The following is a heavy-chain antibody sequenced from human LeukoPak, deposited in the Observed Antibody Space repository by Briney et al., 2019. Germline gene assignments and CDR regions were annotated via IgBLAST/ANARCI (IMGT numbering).Heavy chain of an antibody. D-gene: IGHD3-10*01. V-gene: IGHV4-34*01. CDR1: GGSFSGYY. J-gene: IGHJ5*02. Sequence: KSSETLSLTCAVYGGSFSGYYWSWIRQPPGKGLEWIGEINHSGSTNYNPSLKSRVTISVDTSKNQFSLKLSSVTAADTAVYYCARGGKSMVRISNWFDPWGQGTLVTVSS. CDR2: INHSGST. CDR3: ARGGKSMVRISNWFDP.